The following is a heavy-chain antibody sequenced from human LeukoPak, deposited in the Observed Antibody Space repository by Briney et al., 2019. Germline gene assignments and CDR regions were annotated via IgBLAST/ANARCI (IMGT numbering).Heavy chain of an antibody. D-gene: IGHD3-22*01. CDR1: GGSVSSGSYY. Sequence: SETLSLTCTVSGGSVSSGSYYWSWIRQPPGKGLAWIGYIYYSGSVNYNPSLKSRVTISVDTSKNQFSLKLSSVTAADTAVYYCARASQPSYYYDSSGYRFDYWGQGTLVTVSS. J-gene: IGHJ4*02. V-gene: IGHV4-61*01. CDR3: ARASQPSYYYDSSGYRFDY. CDR2: IYYSGSV.